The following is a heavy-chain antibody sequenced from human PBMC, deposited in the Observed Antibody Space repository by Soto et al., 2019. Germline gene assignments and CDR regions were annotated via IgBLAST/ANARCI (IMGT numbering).Heavy chain of an antibody. D-gene: IGHD6-19*01. CDR3: ARVGAVAGTIWYFDL. CDR2: ISAYNGNT. J-gene: IGHJ2*01. V-gene: IGHV1-18*04. Sequence: ASVKVSCKASGYTFTSYGISWVRQAPGQGLEWMGWISAYNGNTNYAQKLQGRVTMTTDTSTSTAYMELRSLRSDDTAVYYCARVGAVAGTIWYFDLWRRRTMVTVSS. CDR1: GYTFTSYG.